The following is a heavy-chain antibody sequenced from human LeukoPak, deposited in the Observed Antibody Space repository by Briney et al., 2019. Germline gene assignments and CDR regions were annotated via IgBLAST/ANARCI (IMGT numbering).Heavy chain of an antibody. Sequence: PSETLSLTCAVSGGSISSSNWWSWVRQPPGKGLEWIGEIYHSGSTNYNPSPKSRVTISVDKSKNQFSLKLSSVTAADTAVYYCARLLYYDSSGYFDYWGQGTLVTVSS. CDR3: ARLLYYDSSGYFDY. V-gene: IGHV4-4*02. D-gene: IGHD3-22*01. CDR1: GGSISSSNW. J-gene: IGHJ4*02. CDR2: IYHSGST.